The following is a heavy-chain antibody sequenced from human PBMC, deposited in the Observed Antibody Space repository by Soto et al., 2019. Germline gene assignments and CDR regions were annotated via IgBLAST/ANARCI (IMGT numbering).Heavy chain of an antibody. J-gene: IGHJ4*02. CDR1: GFSLTTSGVG. Sequence: QITLKESGPTVAKPTETLTLTCTFSGFSLTTSGVGVGWVRQSPGKAPEWLALIYWDDDKRYSTSLNSRLIITKDTPKNQVVLTMANVDPADTATYYCAHRVLRTVFGLVTTTAIYFDFWGPGTPVVVSS. CDR2: IYWDDDK. V-gene: IGHV2-5*02. CDR3: AHRVLRTVFGLVTTTAIYFDF. D-gene: IGHD3-3*01.